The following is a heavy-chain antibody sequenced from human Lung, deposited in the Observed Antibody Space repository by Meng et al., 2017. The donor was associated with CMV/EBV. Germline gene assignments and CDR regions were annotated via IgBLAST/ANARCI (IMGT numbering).Heavy chain of an antibody. D-gene: IGHD3-3*01. CDR1: GFTFSSYA. V-gene: IGHV3-30*04. CDR2: ISYDGSNK. CDR3: ARDLRPMYYDFWSGFGA. J-gene: IGHJ4*02. Sequence: GGSXRLXCAASGFTFSSYAMHWVRQAPGKGLEWVAVISYDGSNKYYADSVKGRFTISRDNSKNTLYLQMNSLRAEDTAVYYCARDLRPMYYDFWSGFGAWXQGTXVTVSS.